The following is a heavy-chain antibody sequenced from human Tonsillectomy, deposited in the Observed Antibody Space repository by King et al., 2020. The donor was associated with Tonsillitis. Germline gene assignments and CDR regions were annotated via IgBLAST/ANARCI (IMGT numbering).Heavy chain of an antibody. J-gene: IGHJ5*02. CDR2: TSHDGRNK. D-gene: IGHD1-26*01. V-gene: IGHV3-30*18. CDR3: AKGAVGIRGDVNWFDP. Sequence: VQLVESGGGVVQPGRSLRLSCAASGFTFTSYGMHWVRQAPGKGLEWVAVTSHDGRNKNYADSVKGRFTISRDNFKNTVYLQMNSLTTDDTAVYYCAKGAVGIRGDVNWFDPWGQGTLVAVSS. CDR1: GFTFTSYG.